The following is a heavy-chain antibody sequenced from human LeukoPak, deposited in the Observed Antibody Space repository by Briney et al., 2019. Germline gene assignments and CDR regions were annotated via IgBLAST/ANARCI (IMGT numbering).Heavy chain of an antibody. D-gene: IGHD2-21*01. CDR2: ISYDGSNK. CDR3: ARGEHQMAVDY. J-gene: IGHJ4*02. Sequence: GGSLRLSCAASGFTFSSYAMHWVRKAPGKGLEWVAVISYDGSNKYYADSVKGRFTISRDNSKNTLYLQMNSLRAEDTAVYYCARGEHQMAVDYWGQGTLVTVSS. CDR1: GFTFSSYA. V-gene: IGHV3-30-3*01.